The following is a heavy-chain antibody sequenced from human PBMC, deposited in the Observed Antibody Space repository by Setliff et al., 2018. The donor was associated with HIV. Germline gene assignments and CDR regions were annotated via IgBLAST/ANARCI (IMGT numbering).Heavy chain of an antibody. D-gene: IGHD3-9*01. CDR2: IVPIDGRP. CDR1: GGTFSSYG. Sequence: SVKVSCKAFGGTFSSYGIVWFRQAPGQGLEWMGGIVPIDGRPSYAQKFQDRVTFIADKSTSTAYMELSSLRSEDTAVYYCARTYYDSLTGYYSTFGYWGQGTLVTVSS. J-gene: IGHJ4*02. V-gene: IGHV1-69*10. CDR3: ARTYYDSLTGYYSTFGY.